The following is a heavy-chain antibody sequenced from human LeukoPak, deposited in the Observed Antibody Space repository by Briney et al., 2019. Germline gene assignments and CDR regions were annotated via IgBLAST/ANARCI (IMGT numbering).Heavy chain of an antibody. V-gene: IGHV3-74*01. Sequence: PGGSLRLSCAASGFTFSSYWIHWVRQAPGKGLVWVSRINSDGSSTSYADSVKGRFTISRDNAKNTLYLQMNSLRAEDTAVYYCARVGGYCSSTSCYRYFDYWGQGTLVTVSS. CDR2: INSDGSST. CDR1: GFTFSSYW. CDR3: ARVGGYCSSTSCYRYFDY. J-gene: IGHJ4*02. D-gene: IGHD2-2*02.